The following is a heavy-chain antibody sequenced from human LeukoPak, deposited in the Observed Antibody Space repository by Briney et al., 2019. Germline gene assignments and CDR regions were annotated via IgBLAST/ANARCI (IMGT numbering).Heavy chain of an antibody. CDR1: GFTFSSYW. J-gene: IGHJ6*02. CDR3: ARAWSSLDSYYYGMDV. CDR2: IKQDGSEK. D-gene: IGHD3-3*01. V-gene: IGHV3-7*01. Sequence: GGSLRLSCAASGFTFSSYWMSWVRQAPGKGLEWVANIKQDGSEKYYVDSVKGRFTISRDNAKNSLYLQMNSLRAEDTAVYYCARAWSSLDSYYYGMDVWGQGTTVTVSS.